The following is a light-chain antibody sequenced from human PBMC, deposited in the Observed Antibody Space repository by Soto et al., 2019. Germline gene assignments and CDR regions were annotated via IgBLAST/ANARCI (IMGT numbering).Light chain of an antibody. Sequence: DIQLTQTPSTLSGSIGDRVTMTCRASQSLSGWLAWYQQTPGKAPKLLISDAFRLESGVPSRFRGSGSGTEFSLTISSLQPGDSATFYCQQYASYPWTFGRGTKVDIK. CDR1: QSLSGW. J-gene: IGKJ1*01. V-gene: IGKV1-5*01. CDR2: DAF. CDR3: QQYASYPWT.